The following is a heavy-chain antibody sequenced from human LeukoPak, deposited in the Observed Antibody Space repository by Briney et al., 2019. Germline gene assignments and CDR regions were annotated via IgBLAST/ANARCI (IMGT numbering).Heavy chain of an antibody. CDR1: GFTVSTNY. D-gene: IGHD6-19*01. CDR3: ARDGSSGWYPH. V-gene: IGHV3-53*01. CDR2: IYSGGNT. Sequence: GGSLRLSCAASGFTVSTNYMSWVRQAPGKGLEWVSIIYSGGNTYYADSVKGRFIISRDGSKNTLSLQMNSLRVEDTAVYYCARDGSSGWYPHWGQGTLVTVSS. J-gene: IGHJ4*02.